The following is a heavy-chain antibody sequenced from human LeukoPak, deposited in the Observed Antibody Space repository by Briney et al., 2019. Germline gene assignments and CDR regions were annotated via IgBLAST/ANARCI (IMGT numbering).Heavy chain of an antibody. V-gene: IGHV3-72*01. D-gene: IGHD6-13*01. J-gene: IGHJ4*02. CDR1: GFTFSDHQ. CDR2: IRIKTRSYTA. Sequence: PGGSLRLSCAASGFTFSDHQMDWVRQAPGKGLEWVGRIRIKTRSYTAEYAASVEGRFTISRDDSKSSLYLVMNSLKTEDTAVYYCASSYSSSWPTDRIFDYWGQGTLVTVSS. CDR3: ASSYSSSWPTDRIFDY.